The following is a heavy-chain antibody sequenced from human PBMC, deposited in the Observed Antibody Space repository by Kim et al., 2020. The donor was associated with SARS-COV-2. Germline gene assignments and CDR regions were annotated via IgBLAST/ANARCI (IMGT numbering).Heavy chain of an antibody. V-gene: IGHV4-31*02. CDR3: ARAPIVVVITHFDY. J-gene: IGHJ4*02. Sequence: PDLTIRVTISVDTSKNQFSLKLSSVTAADTAVYYCARAPIVVVITHFDYWGQGTLVTVSS. D-gene: IGHD3-22*01.